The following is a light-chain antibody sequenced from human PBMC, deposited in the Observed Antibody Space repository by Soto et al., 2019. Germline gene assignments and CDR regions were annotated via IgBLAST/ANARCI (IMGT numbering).Light chain of an antibody. Sequence: QSALTRPRSVSGSPGQSVAISCTGTSSDIGGYNYVSWYQQHPGKAPKVMIYDVDKRPSGVPDRFSGSKSGNTASLTISDLQTEDEADYYCCSNAGRPDVFGTGTKVTVL. CDR2: DVD. J-gene: IGLJ1*01. CDR3: CSNAGRPDV. V-gene: IGLV2-11*01. CDR1: SSDIGGYNY.